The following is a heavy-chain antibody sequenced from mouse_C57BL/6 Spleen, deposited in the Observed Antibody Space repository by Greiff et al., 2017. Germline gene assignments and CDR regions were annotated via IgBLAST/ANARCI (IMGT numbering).Heavy chain of an antibody. V-gene: IGHV1-47*01. CDR3: ARGYFSSSSWFDY. CDR1: GYTFTTYP. Sequence: VQLMESGAELVKPGASVKMSCKASGYTFTTYPIEWMKQNHGKSLEWIGNFHPYNDDTKYNDKFKGKATLTVEKSSSTVYLELSRLTSDDSAVYYCARGYFSSSSWFDYWGQGTLVTVSA. D-gene: IGHD1-1*01. CDR2: FHPYNDDT. J-gene: IGHJ3*01.